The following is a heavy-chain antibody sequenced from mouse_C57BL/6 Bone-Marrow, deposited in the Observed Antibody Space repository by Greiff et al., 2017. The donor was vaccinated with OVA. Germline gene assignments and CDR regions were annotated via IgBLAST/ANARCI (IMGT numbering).Heavy chain of an antibody. CDR2: INPNNGGT. CDR1: GYTFTDYY. J-gene: IGHJ2*01. Sequence: VQLQQSGPELVKPGASVKISCKASGYTFTDYYMNWVKQSHGQSLEWIGDINPNNGGTSYNQKFKGKATLTVDKSSSTAYMELRSLTSEDSAVYYCARGKGYWGQGTTLTVSS. CDR3: ARGKGY. V-gene: IGHV1-26*01.